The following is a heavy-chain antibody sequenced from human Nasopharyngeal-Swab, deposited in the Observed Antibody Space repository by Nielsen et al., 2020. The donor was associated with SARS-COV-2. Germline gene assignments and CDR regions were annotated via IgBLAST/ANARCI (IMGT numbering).Heavy chain of an antibody. CDR2: ISSSSSYI. D-gene: IGHD3-16*01. CDR3: ARDLGELPYYYYGMDV. CDR1: GFTFSSYS. Sequence: GESLKISCAASGFTFSSYSMNWVRQAPGKGLEWVSSISSSSSYIYYADSVKGRFTISRDNAKNSLYLQMNSPRAEDTAVYYCARDLGELPYYYYGMDVWGQGTTVTVSS. V-gene: IGHV3-21*01. J-gene: IGHJ6*02.